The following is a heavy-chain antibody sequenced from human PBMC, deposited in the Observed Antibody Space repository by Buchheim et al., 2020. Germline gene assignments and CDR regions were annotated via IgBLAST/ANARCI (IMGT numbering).Heavy chain of an antibody. Sequence: EVQLVESGGGLVQPGGSLRLSCAASGLTFSSYEMNWVRQAPGKGLEWVSYISSSGSTIYYADSVKGRFTISRDNAKNSLYLQMNSLRAEDTAVYYCARGPTPYCSSTSCYMTPYYFDYWGQGTL. D-gene: IGHD2-2*02. J-gene: IGHJ4*02. CDR1: GLTFSSYE. V-gene: IGHV3-48*03. CDR3: ARGPTPYCSSTSCYMTPYYFDY. CDR2: ISSSGSTI.